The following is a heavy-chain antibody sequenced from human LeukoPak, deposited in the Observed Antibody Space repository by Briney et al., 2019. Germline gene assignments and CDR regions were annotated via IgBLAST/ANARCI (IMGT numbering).Heavy chain of an antibody. D-gene: IGHD3-10*01. CDR1: GFIFSSYP. Sequence: PGGSLRLSCAASGFIFSSYPMNWVRQAPGKGLEWVSYISSSSSTIYYAGSVKGRFTISRDNAKNSLYLQMNSLRAEDTAVYYCAREYYYGSGSMDVWGQGTTVTVSS. CDR3: AREYYYGSGSMDV. J-gene: IGHJ6*02. CDR2: ISSSSSTI. V-gene: IGHV3-48*04.